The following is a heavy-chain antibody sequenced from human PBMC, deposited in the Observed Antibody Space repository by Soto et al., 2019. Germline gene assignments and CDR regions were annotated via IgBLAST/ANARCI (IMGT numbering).Heavy chain of an antibody. J-gene: IGHJ4*02. V-gene: IGHV3-9*01. CDR2: ITCNSASI. D-gene: IGHD4-17*01. CDR3: VKSRDNFDYDAHSPYDF. Sequence: EVQLVESGGGLVQPGMSLSLSCTASGFTFDDYTMHWVRQAPGKGLEWVAHITCNSASIDYADSVKGRFSISRDNAKSSLYLQMNSLRTEETDFYYGVKSRDNFDYDAHSPYDFWGQGTLVTVS. CDR1: GFTFDDYT.